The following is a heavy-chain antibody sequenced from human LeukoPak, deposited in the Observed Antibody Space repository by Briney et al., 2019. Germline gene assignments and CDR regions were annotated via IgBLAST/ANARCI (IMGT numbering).Heavy chain of an antibody. Sequence: ASVKVSCKASGGTFSSYAISWVRQAPGQGLEWMGWINPNSGGTNYAQKFQGRVTMTRDTSISTAYMELSRLRSDDTAVYYCARVGGYSYGYTFDYWGQGTLVTVSS. CDR1: GGTFSSYA. V-gene: IGHV1-2*02. D-gene: IGHD5-18*01. J-gene: IGHJ4*02. CDR3: ARVGGYSYGYTFDY. CDR2: INPNSGGT.